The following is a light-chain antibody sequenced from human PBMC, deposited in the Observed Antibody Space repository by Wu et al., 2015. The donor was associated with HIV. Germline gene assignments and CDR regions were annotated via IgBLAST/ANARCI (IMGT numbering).Light chain of an antibody. CDR1: QNVNSDY. Sequence: ESVLTQSPGTLSLSPGETATLSCRASQNVNSDYLAWYQQRPGQTPRLLIYGASRRATDIPDRFRGTGSGTDFTLTITRLEPEDFAVYYCQQYGSSPLTFGGGTKVEI. CDR3: QQYGSSPLT. J-gene: IGKJ4*01. V-gene: IGKV3-20*01. CDR2: GAS.